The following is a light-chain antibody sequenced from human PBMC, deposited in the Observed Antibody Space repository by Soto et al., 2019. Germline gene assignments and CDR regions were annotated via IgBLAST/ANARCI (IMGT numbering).Light chain of an antibody. V-gene: IGKV3-20*01. Sequence: EIGLTQSPGTLSLSPGERATLSCRASQSVRNNYLAWYQQKPGQAPRLLIYGASNRATGIPDRFSGSGSGTDFTLNISRLEPDDFAVYYCQQYCSSGTFGQGTKVEIK. CDR2: GAS. CDR1: QSVRNNY. CDR3: QQYCSSGT. J-gene: IGKJ1*01.